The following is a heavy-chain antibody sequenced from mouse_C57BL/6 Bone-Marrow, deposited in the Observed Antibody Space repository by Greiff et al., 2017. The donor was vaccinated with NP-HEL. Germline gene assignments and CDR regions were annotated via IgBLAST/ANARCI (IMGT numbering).Heavy chain of an antibody. V-gene: IGHV1-75*01. CDR2: IFPGSGST. CDR3: ARCDFDGYYAMDY. Sequence: VKLVESGPELVKPGASVKISCKASGYTFTDYYINWVKQRPGQGLEWIGWIFPGSGSTYYNEKFKGKATLTVDKSSSTAYMLLSSLTSEDSAVYFCARCDFDGYYAMDYWGQGTSVTVSS. CDR1: GYTFTDYY. J-gene: IGHJ4*01. D-gene: IGHD2-13*01.